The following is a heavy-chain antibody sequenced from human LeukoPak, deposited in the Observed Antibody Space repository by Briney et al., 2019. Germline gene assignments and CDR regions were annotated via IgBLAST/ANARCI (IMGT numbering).Heavy chain of an antibody. Sequence: ASVKVSCKASGYTFTNYYIHWVRQAPRQGLEWMGVIKPGGDSTSSARIFQGRVYMTSDTSTSTVYMELSGLRSDDTAVYYCARVRDGYNDAYDVWGQGTMVTVPS. CDR3: ARVRDGYNDAYDV. CDR1: GYTFTNYY. D-gene: IGHD5-24*01. J-gene: IGHJ3*01. CDR2: IKPGGDST. V-gene: IGHV1-46*01.